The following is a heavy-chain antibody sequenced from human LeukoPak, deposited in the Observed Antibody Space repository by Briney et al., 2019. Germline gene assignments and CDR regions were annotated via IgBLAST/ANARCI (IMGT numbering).Heavy chain of an antibody. D-gene: IGHD5-24*01. CDR2: IRGSGGST. CDR3: AKSGYNRFDY. J-gene: IGHJ4*02. CDR1: GFTFSSYG. Sequence: GGTLRLSCAASGFTFSSYGMSWVRQAPGKGLEWVSSIRGSGGSTYYADSVKGRFTISRDNSRTTVYLQMNSLRAEDTAVYYCAKSGYNRFDYWGQGTLVTVSS. V-gene: IGHV3-23*01.